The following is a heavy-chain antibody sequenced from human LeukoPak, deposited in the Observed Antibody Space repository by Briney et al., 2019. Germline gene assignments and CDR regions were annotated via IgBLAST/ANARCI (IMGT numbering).Heavy chain of an antibody. D-gene: IGHD2-2*01. V-gene: IGHV3-66*01. CDR1: GFTVSSNY. Sequence: GGSLRLSCAVSGFTVSSNYMSWVRQVPGKGLEWVSVIYGGDITYYADSVKGRFTISRDTSKNTLHLQMSSLRAEDTALYYCVKDRCDRTTCPEVWGQGTLVTVSS. CDR3: VKDRCDRTTCPEV. J-gene: IGHJ4*02. CDR2: IYGGDIT.